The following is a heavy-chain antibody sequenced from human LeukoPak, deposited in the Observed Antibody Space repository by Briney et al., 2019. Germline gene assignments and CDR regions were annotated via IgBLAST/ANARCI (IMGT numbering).Heavy chain of an antibody. V-gene: IGHV3-15*01. CDR2: IKQRRNGGAT. CDR3: TTGFTGVTHDGC. J-gene: IGHJ4*02. D-gene: IGHD1-14*01. Sequence: GGSLRLSCAASGFIFSGAWLNWVRQGPGQGLEWVGRIKQRRNGGATDYAAPVQGRFTISRDDSTNTLYLQMNSLKTEDTAVYYCTTGFTGVTHDGCWGQGTLVTVSS. CDR1: GFIFSGAW.